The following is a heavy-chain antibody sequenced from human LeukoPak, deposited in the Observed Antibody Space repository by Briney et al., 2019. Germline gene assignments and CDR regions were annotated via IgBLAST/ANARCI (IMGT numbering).Heavy chain of an antibody. V-gene: IGHV3-23*01. Sequence: GGSLRLSCAASGFTFSSYAMNWVRQAPGKGLEWVSAISGSGGSTYYADSVKGRFTISRDNAESTLYLQMNSLRVEDTAVYYCAKDRQGGYGSCWGQGTLVTVSS. CDR3: AKDRQGGYGSC. CDR2: ISGSGGST. D-gene: IGHD5-18*01. CDR1: GFTFSSYA. J-gene: IGHJ4*02.